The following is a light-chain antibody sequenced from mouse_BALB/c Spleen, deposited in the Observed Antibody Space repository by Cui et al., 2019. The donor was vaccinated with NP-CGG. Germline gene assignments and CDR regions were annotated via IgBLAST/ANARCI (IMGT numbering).Light chain of an antibody. J-gene: IGLJ1*01. CDR3: ALWYSNHWV. CDR2: GTN. Sequence: QAVVTQESALTTSPGETVTLTCRSSTGAVTTSNYANWVQEKPDHLFTGLIGGTNNRAPGVPARFSGSRIGDKAALTIKGAQTEDEAIYFCALWYSNHWVFGGGTKLTVL. V-gene: IGLV1*01. CDR1: TGAVTTSNY.